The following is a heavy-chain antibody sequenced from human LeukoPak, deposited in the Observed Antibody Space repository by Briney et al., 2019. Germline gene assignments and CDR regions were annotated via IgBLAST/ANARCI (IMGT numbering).Heavy chain of an antibody. CDR1: GFAFSSYA. J-gene: IGHJ4*02. V-gene: IGHV3-23*01. D-gene: IGHD3-22*01. Sequence: GGSLRLSCAASGFAFSSYALSWVRQAPGKGLEWVSAITGSGVNTYYADSVKGRFTISTDNSKSTLFLQMRSLRDEDTAVYYCVRHSDFYVSSGYQSDYWGQGTLVTVSS. CDR2: ITGSGVNT. CDR3: VRHSDFYVSSGYQSDY.